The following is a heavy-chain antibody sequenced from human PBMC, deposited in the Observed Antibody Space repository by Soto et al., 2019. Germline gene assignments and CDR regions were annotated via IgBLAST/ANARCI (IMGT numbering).Heavy chain of an antibody. D-gene: IGHD2-8*01. Sequence: GGSLRLSCAASGFTFSSYAMHWVRQAPGKGLEWVAVISYDGSNKYYADSVKGRFTISRDNSKNTLYLQMNSLRAEDTAVYYCARRLSACTNYHYYGIDVWARRSTVPVS. J-gene: IGHJ6*02. CDR1: GFTFSSYA. CDR3: ARRLSACTNYHYYGIDV. V-gene: IGHV3-30-3*01. CDR2: ISYDGSNK.